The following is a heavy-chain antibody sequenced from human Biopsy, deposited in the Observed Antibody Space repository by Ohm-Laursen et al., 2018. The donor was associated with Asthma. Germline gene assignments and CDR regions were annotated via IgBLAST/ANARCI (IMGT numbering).Heavy chain of an antibody. CDR3: AKRRGYSDLTDFDH. CDR1: GFVFRSHA. CDR2: VSYDGGVV. D-gene: IGHD3-3*01. Sequence: SLRLSCSASGFVFRSHAMHWVRQAPGKGLAGVAVVSYDGGVVHYADSMKGRFTISRDNAKSTLYLQMNRLRTDDTAVYFCAKRRGYSDLTDFDHWGQGTLVPVSS. V-gene: IGHV3-30*18. J-gene: IGHJ4*02.